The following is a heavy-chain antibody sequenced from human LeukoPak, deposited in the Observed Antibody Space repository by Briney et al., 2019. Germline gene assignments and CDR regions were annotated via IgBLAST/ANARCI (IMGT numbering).Heavy chain of an antibody. CDR2: ISYDGSNK. J-gene: IGHJ4*02. D-gene: IGHD4-17*01. CDR3: AKVYADYGRYDY. V-gene: IGHV3-30-3*01. Sequence: GGSLRLSCAASGFTFSSYAMHWVRQAPGKGLEWVAVISYDGSNKYYADSVKGRFTISRDNSKNSLYLQMSSLRVEDTAVYYCAKVYADYGRYDYWGQGTLVTVSS. CDR1: GFTFSSYA.